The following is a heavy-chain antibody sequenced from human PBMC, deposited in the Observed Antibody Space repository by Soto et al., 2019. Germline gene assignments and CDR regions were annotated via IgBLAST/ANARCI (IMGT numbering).Heavy chain of an antibody. V-gene: IGHV1-2*02. CDR2: MNPNTGAT. Sequence: GASVKVSCKTSGYSFTGFHIHWVRQAPGQGLEWMGWMNPNTGATNYAQKFQGRVIMSRDTSISTAYMELNRLRLDDTAVYFCAREDSSNWFDPWGQGSLVTVSS. CDR1: GYSFTGFH. CDR3: AREDSSNWFDP. D-gene: IGHD4-4*01. J-gene: IGHJ5*02.